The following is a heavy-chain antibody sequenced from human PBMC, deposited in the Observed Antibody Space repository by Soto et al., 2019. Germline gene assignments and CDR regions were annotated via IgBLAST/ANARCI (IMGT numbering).Heavy chain of an antibody. D-gene: IGHD3-22*01. CDR3: ARDGAYYYDSSGFYLFDY. V-gene: IGHV3-30-3*01. J-gene: IGHJ4*02. CDR2: ISYDGSNQ. Sequence: PGGSLRLSCAASGFTFSSYAMHWVRQAPGKGLEWVAIISYDGSNQLFADSVKGRFTISRDNSKSTLYLQMNSLRAEDTAVYYCARDGAYYYDSSGFYLFDYWGQGTLVTVSS. CDR1: GFTFSSYA.